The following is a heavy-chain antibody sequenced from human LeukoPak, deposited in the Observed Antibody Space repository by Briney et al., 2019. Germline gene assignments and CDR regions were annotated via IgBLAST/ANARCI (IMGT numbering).Heavy chain of an antibody. CDR1: GYTFTSYG. Sequence: ASVKVSCKASGYTFTSYGISWVRQAPGQGLEWMGWISTYNGNTNYVRKLQGSVTMTTETSTSTAYMELRSLRSDDTAVYYCARSTITGTNWFDPWGQGTLVTVSS. J-gene: IGHJ5*02. CDR3: ARSTITGTNWFDP. CDR2: ISTYNGNT. V-gene: IGHV1-18*01. D-gene: IGHD1-20*01.